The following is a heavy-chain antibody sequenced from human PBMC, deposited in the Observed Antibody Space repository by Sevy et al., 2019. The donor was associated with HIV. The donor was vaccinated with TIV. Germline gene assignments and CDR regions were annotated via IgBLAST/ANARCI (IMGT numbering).Heavy chain of an antibody. J-gene: IGHJ6*02. CDR2: IFYSGST. CDR3: AGGGWNSPDYYYGMDV. Sequence: SETLSLTCTVSGGSISSYYWSWIRQPPGKGLEWIGHIFYSGSTDYNPSLKSRVTISVDTSKNQFSLNLTSVTAADRAVYSCAGGGWNSPDYYYGMDVWGQGTTVTVSS. D-gene: IGHD1-7*01. V-gene: IGHV4-59*01. CDR1: GGSISSYY.